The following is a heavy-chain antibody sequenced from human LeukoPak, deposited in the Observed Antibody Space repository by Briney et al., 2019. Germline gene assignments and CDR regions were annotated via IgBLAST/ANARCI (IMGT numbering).Heavy chain of an antibody. CDR1: GYSISSGYY. CDR3: ARERTSHFDY. J-gene: IGHJ4*02. V-gene: IGHV4-38-2*02. CDR2: IYHSGST. Sequence: SETLSLTCTVSGYSISSGYYRGWIRQPPGKGLEWIGSIYHSGSTYYNPSLKSRVTISVDTSKNQFSLKLSSVTAADTAVYYCARERTSHFDYWGQGTLVTVSS.